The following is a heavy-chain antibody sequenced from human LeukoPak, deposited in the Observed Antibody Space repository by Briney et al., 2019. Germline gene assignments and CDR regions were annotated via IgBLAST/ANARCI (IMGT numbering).Heavy chain of an antibody. V-gene: IGHV3-30*18. Sequence: GRSLRLSCAASGFTFSSYGMHWVRQAPGKGLEWVAVISYDGSNKYYADSVKGRFTISRDNSKDTLYLQKNSLRAEDTAVYYCAKSRGVVPAAPLGYWGQGTLVTVSS. J-gene: IGHJ4*02. CDR2: ISYDGSNK. D-gene: IGHD2-2*01. CDR1: GFTFSSYG. CDR3: AKSRGVVPAAPLGY.